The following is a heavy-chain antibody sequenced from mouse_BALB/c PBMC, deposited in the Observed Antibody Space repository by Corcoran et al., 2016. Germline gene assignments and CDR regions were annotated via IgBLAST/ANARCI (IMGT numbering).Heavy chain of an antibody. D-gene: IGHD2-1*01. V-gene: IGHV9-1*02. J-gene: IGHJ4*01. CDR3: ARRCNYVGAMDY. Sequence: QIQLVQSGPELKKPGETVKISCKASGYTFTNYGMNWVKQAPGKGLKWMGWINTYTGEPTYADDFKGRFAFSLETSASTAYLQINNLKNEDMATYFCARRCNYVGAMDYWGQGTSVTVSS. CDR2: INTYTGEP. CDR1: GYTFTNYG.